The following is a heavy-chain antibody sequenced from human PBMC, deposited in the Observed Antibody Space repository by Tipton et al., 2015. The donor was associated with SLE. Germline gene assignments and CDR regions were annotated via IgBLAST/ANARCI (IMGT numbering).Heavy chain of an antibody. J-gene: IGHJ3*02. CDR3: ATYSSRYSYDAFDI. CDR1: GGSFSGYY. Sequence: LSLTCAVYGGSFSGYYWSWIRQPPGKGLEWIGYIYYSGSTNYNPSLKSRVTISVDTSKNQFSLKLSSVTAADTAVYYCATYSSRYSYDAFDIWGQGTMVTVSS. V-gene: IGHV4-59*08. CDR2: IYYSGST. D-gene: IGHD6-13*01.